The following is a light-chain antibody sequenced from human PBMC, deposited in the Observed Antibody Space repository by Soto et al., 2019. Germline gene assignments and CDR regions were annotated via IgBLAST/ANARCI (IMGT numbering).Light chain of an antibody. CDR3: QQYGGSPRT. CDR2: RAS. CDR1: HTVNNNY. J-gene: IGKJ1*01. V-gene: IGKV3-20*01. Sequence: EIVLTQSPDTLSFSPGERATLSCRASHTVNNNYVAWYQQKPGQAPRLLIFRASNKATGIPDRFSGSWSGTDFTLTISGLEPEDFAVYYCQQYGGSPRTFGQGTKVDIK.